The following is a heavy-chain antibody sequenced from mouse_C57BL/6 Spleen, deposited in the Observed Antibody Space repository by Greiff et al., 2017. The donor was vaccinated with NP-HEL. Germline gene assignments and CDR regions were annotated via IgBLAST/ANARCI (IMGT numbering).Heavy chain of an antibody. CDR1: GYTFTSYW. CDR3: ARDGYYPSQAWFAY. CDR2: IDPNSGGT. V-gene: IGHV1-72*01. J-gene: IGHJ3*01. Sequence: QQSCKASGYTFTSYWMHWVKQRPGRGLEWIGRIDPNSGGTKYNEKFKSKATLTVDKPSSTAYMQLSSLTSEDSAVYYCARDGYYPSQAWFAYWGQGTLVTVSA. D-gene: IGHD2-3*01.